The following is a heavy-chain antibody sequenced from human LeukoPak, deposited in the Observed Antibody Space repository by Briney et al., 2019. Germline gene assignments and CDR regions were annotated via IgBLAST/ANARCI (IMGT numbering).Heavy chain of an antibody. CDR3: ARDNFYYGSGSNYYYYGMDV. V-gene: IGHV3-23*01. J-gene: IGHJ6*02. D-gene: IGHD3-10*01. CDR2: IGGRGGST. Sequence: GGSLRLSCAASGFTFSSYAMSWVRQAPGKGLEWVSPIGGRGGSTYYADSVKGRFTISRDNSKNTLYLQMNSLRAEDTAVYYCARDNFYYGSGSNYYYYGMDVWGQGTTVTVSS. CDR1: GFTFSSYA.